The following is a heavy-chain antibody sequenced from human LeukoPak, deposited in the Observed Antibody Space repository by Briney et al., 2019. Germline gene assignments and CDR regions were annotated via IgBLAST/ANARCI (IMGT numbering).Heavy chain of an antibody. CDR2: ISSSGNTI. Sequence: LSLTCTVSGGSISTSSYSWGWIRQPPGKGLEWVSYISSSGNTIYYADSVKGRFTISRDNAKNSLYLQMNSLRAEDTAVYYCARISGIVVVVVYHDYWGQGTLVTVSS. D-gene: IGHD3-22*01. CDR3: ARISGIVVVVVYHDY. V-gene: IGHV3-11*04. J-gene: IGHJ4*02. CDR1: GGSISTSSYS.